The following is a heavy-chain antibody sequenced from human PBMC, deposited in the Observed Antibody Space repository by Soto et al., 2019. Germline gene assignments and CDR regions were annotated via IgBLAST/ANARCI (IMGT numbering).Heavy chain of an antibody. CDR3: ARVDSSTWYPDY. Sequence: QVQLQESGPGLVKPSLTLSLTCTVSGGSISSDEYYWNWIRQRPGEGLEWIGYIYYSGSTSYNPSLKSRISISVDTSKNQFSLKLSSVTAADTAVYYCARVDSSTWYPDYWGQGTLVTVSS. D-gene: IGHD6-13*01. CDR2: IYYSGST. V-gene: IGHV4-31*03. CDR1: GGSISSDEYY. J-gene: IGHJ4*02.